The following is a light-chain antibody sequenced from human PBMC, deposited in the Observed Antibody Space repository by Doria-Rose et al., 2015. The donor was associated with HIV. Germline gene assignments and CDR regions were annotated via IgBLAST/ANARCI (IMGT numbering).Light chain of an antibody. J-gene: IGKJ3*01. Sequence: DIRVTQSPESLGMSLGERATLNCKSNQSLLYTSKHYLAWYQQKPGQPPKLLIYWASTRQYGVPARFSGSGSGTDFTLTISSLEAEDVAVYYCQQYYDTPSFGPGTTVDIK. V-gene: IGKV4-1*01. CDR1: QSLLYTSKHY. CDR2: WAS. CDR3: QQYYDTPS.